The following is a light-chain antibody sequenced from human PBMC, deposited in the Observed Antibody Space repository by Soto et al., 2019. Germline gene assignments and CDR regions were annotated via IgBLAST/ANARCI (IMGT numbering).Light chain of an antibody. J-gene: IGLJ1*01. CDR1: SSNIGNNY. V-gene: IGLV1-51*02. CDR2: ENN. Sequence: QSVLTQPPSVSAAPGQKVTISCSGSSSNIGNNYVSWYQQLTGTDPKLLIYENNKRPSGIPDRFSGSKTGASATLGITGLQTGDEADYYCGTWDSSLSVFYVFGTGTKLTVL. CDR3: GTWDSSLSVFYV.